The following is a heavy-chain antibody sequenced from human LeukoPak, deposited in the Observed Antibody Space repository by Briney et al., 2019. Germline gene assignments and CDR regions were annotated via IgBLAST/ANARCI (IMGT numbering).Heavy chain of an antibody. Sequence: SETLSLTCTVSGGSISSYYWSWSRQPPGKGLWWGGYIYYSGSTNYNPSLKSRVTISVDTSKNQFSLKLSSVTPADTAVYSCASPYNGSFGGSYYYGVDVWGQGTTVTVSS. CDR2: IYYSGST. CDR3: ASPYNGSFGGSYYYGVDV. J-gene: IGHJ6*02. D-gene: IGHD1-26*01. CDR1: GGSISSYY. V-gene: IGHV4-59*01.